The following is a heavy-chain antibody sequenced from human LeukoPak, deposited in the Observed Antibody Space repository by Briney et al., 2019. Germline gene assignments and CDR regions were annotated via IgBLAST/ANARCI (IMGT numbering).Heavy chain of an antibody. CDR2: ISGSGGST. CDR3: ARDHIVPTILFDY. V-gene: IGHV3-23*01. J-gene: IGHJ4*02. CDR1: GFTFSSYA. D-gene: IGHD5-12*01. Sequence: GGSLRLSCAASGFTFSSYAMSWVRQAPGKGLEWASVISGSGGSTYYADSVKGRFTISRDNAKNSLFLQMNSLRAEDTAVYYCARDHIVPTILFDYWGQGTLVTVSS.